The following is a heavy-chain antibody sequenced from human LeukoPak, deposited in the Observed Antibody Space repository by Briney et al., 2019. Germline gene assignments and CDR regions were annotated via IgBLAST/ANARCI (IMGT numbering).Heavy chain of an antibody. CDR1: GFAFSTYA. CDR2: LSGNGYKT. J-gene: IGHJ3*01. CDR3: ARDLSHAFGA. Sequence: GGSLRLSCAASGFAFSTYAMSWVRQAPGKGLEWVSALSGNGYKTYYADSVKGRFTVSRDNSKNTLYLQMNSLRAEDSALYYCARDLSHAFGAWGQGTMVTVSS. V-gene: IGHV3-23*01.